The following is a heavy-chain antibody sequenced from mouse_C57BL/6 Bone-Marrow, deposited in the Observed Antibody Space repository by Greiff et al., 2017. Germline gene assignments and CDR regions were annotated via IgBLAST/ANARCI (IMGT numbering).Heavy chain of an antibody. D-gene: IGHD2-12*01. V-gene: IGHV1-4*01. CDR3: ARNDGYAMDY. Sequence: VQLQQSGAELARPGASVKMSCKASGYTLTSYTMHWVKQRPGQGLEWIGYINPSSGYTKYNQKFKDKATLTADKSSSTAYMQLSSLTSEDSAVYYCARNDGYAMDYWGQGTSVTVSS. CDR1: GYTLTSYT. CDR2: INPSSGYT. J-gene: IGHJ4*01.